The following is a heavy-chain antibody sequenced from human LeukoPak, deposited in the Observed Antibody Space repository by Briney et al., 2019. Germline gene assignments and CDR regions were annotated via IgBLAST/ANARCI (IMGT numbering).Heavy chain of an antibody. Sequence: GSLRLSCAASGFTFSSYAMSWVRQAPGKGLEWVSAISGSGGSTYYADSVKGRFTISRDNSKNTLYLQMNSLRAEDTAVYYCAKGACPVHSCYGWFDPWGQGTLVTVSS. J-gene: IGHJ5*02. CDR2: ISGSGGST. V-gene: IGHV3-23*01. D-gene: IGHD2-2*01. CDR1: GFTFSSYA. CDR3: AKGACPVHSCYGWFDP.